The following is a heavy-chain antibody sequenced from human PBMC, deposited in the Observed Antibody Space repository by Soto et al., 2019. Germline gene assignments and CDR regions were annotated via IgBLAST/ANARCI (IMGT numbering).Heavy chain of an antibody. CDR2: INGDGRTT. Sequence: EVQLVESGGGLVQPGGSLRLSCTASGLTFSNYWMHWVRQAPGKGLVWVSRINGDGRTTTYADSVKGRFTISRDNAKNTVYLQLDSVRAEDTAVYYCAGGGYSGAGIYHPTDHWGQGTRVTVSS. V-gene: IGHV3-74*01. CDR1: GLTFSNYW. D-gene: IGHD2-15*01. J-gene: IGHJ4*02. CDR3: AGGGYSGAGIYHPTDH.